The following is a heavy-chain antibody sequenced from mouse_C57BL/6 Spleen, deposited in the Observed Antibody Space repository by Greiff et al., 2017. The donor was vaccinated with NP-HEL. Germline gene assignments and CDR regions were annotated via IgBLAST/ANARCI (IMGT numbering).Heavy chain of an antibody. D-gene: IGHD2-12*01. Sequence: VQLQQSGPELVKPGASVKISCKASGYAFSSSWMNWVKQRPGKGLEWLGRIYPGDGDTNYNGKFKGKATLTADKSSSTAYRQLSSLTSEDSAVYFGGAYYSKRWYFEVWGTGTTVTVSS. V-gene: IGHV1-82*01. CDR1: GYAFSSSW. J-gene: IGHJ1*03. CDR2: IYPGDGDT. CDR3: GAYYSKRWYFEV.